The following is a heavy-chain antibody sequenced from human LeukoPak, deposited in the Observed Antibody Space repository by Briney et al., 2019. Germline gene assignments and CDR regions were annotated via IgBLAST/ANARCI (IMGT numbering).Heavy chain of an antibody. CDR2: IYYSGST. J-gene: IGHJ3*02. D-gene: IGHD3-22*01. CDR3: ARGAVVVIPRGAFDI. Sequence: TPSETLSLTCTVSGGSISSGGYYWSWIRRHPGKGLEWIGYIYYSGSTYYNPSLKSRVTISVDTSKNQFSLKLSSVTAADTAVYYCARGAVVVIPRGAFDIWGQGTMVTVSS. V-gene: IGHV4-31*03. CDR1: GGSISSGGYY.